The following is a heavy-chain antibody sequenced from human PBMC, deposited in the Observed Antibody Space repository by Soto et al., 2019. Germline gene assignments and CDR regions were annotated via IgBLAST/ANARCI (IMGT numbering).Heavy chain of an antibody. CDR2: ISAGGGNT. CDR1: GFSFSTYA. V-gene: IGHV3-23*01. CDR3: AKHAEYQLVSWFDP. J-gene: IGHJ5*02. D-gene: IGHD2-2*01. Sequence: EVQLLESGGGLVQPGGSLRLSCAVSGFSFSTYAMSWFPQAPGKGLGWVPGISAGGGNTYYADPVRGRFTISRDNSKDTLYLQITSLRAEDTAFYYCAKHAEYQLVSWFDPWGQGTLVTVSS.